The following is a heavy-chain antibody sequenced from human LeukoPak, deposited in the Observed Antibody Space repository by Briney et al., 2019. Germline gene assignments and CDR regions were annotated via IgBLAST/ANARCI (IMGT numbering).Heavy chain of an antibody. J-gene: IGHJ3*02. CDR3: ARMDARTRAFDI. CDR2: ISSSGSTI. V-gene: IGHV3-48*03. CDR1: GXTFSSYE. Sequence: GGSLRLSCAASGXTFSSYEMNWVRQAPGKGLEWISYISSSGSTIYYADSVKGRFTSSRDNAKNSLYLQMNSLRADDTTVYYCARMDARTRAFDIWGQGTMVTVSS. D-gene: IGHD3/OR15-3a*01.